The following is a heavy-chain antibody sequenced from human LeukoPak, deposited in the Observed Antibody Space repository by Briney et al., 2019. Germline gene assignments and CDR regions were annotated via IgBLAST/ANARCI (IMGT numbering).Heavy chain of an antibody. Sequence: ASVKVSCKASGGTFSSYAISWVRQAPGQGLEWMGEIIPIFGTANYAQKFQGRVTITADESTSTAYMELSSLRSEDTAVYYCARGRDSSSWYGNWFDPWGQGTLVTVSS. J-gene: IGHJ5*02. D-gene: IGHD6-13*01. CDR1: GGTFSSYA. CDR3: ARGRDSSSWYGNWFDP. CDR2: IIPIFGTA. V-gene: IGHV1-69*13.